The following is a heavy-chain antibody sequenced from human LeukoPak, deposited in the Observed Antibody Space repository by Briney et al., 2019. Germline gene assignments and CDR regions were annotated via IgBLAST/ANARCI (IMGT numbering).Heavy chain of an antibody. V-gene: IGHV3-33*01. CDR1: GFTFRSYD. Sequence: PGGSLRLSCAASGFTFRSYDIHWVRQAPGRGLEWVAVIWYDGSNKYYADSVKGRFTISRDNSKNTLSLQMNSLRVEDTAVYYCTTGSPLTYESRSFDYWGQGTLVTVSS. CDR3: TTGSPLTYESRSFDY. CDR2: IWYDGSNK. J-gene: IGHJ4*02. D-gene: IGHD3-22*01.